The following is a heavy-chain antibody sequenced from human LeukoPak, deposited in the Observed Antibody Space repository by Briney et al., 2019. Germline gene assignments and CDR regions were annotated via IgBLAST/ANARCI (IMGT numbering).Heavy chain of an antibody. CDR2: MYYSWNT. D-gene: IGHD3-16*02. Sequence: SETLSLTCTVSGYSISSGYYWGWIRQPPGKGLEWIGSMYYSWNTYYNPSLKSRVTISVDTSKNQVSLKLSSVTAADTAVYYCARGGRRGDYVWGSYRSSNWFDPWGEGTLVTVSS. CDR3: ARGGRRGDYVWGSYRSSNWFDP. J-gene: IGHJ5*02. V-gene: IGHV4-38-2*02. CDR1: GYSISSGYY.